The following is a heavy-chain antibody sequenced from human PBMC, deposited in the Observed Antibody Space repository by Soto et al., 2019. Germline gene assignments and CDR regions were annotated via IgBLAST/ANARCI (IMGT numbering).Heavy chain of an antibody. CDR3: ARHPTVTEYYFDY. Sequence: SETLSLTCSVSGDSISNSRFYWAWIRQPPGKGLEWIGYIYYSGSTNYNPSLKSRVTISVDTSKNQFSLKLSSVTAADTAVYYCARHPTVTEYYFDYWGQGTLVTV. CDR2: IYYSGST. D-gene: IGHD4-17*01. CDR1: GDSISNSRFY. V-gene: IGHV4-61*05. J-gene: IGHJ4*02.